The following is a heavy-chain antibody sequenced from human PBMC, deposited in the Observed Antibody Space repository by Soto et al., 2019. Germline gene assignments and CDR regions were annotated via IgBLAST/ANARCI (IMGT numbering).Heavy chain of an antibody. CDR1: GFTFSSYS. Sequence: GGSLRLSCAASGFTFSSYSMNWVRQAPGKGLEWVSYISSSSSTIYYADSVKGRFTISRDNAKNSLYQQMNSLRAEDTAVYYCRTSFWSGYSYGMDVWGQGTTVTVSS. CDR3: RTSFWSGYSYGMDV. V-gene: IGHV3-48*01. J-gene: IGHJ6*02. CDR2: ISSSSSTI. D-gene: IGHD3-3*01.